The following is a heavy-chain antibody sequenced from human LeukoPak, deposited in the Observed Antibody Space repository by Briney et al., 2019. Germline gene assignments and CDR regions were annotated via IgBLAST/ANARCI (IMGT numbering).Heavy chain of an antibody. J-gene: IGHJ4*02. CDR1: GFTFSSYG. CDR2: ISGSGGST. CDR3: ARDGRSLAYCGGDCYTDY. D-gene: IGHD2-21*02. V-gene: IGHV3-23*01. Sequence: GGSLRLSCAASGFTFSSYGMSWVRQAPGKGLEWVSAISGSGGSTYYADSVKGRFTISRDDAKNSLYLQMNSLRAEDTAVYYCARDGRSLAYCGGDCYTDYWGQGTLVTVSS.